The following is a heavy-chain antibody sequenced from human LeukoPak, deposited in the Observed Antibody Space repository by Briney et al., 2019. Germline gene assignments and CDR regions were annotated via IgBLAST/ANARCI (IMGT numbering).Heavy chain of an antibody. Sequence: PSETLSLTCAVYGGSFSGYYWSWIRQPLGKGLEWIGEINHSGSTNYNPSLKSRVTISVDTSKNQFSLKLSSVTAADTAVYYCARGSTVDYWGQGTLVTVSS. D-gene: IGHD4-17*01. J-gene: IGHJ4*02. CDR2: INHSGST. CDR1: GGSFSGYY. CDR3: ARGSTVDY. V-gene: IGHV4-34*01.